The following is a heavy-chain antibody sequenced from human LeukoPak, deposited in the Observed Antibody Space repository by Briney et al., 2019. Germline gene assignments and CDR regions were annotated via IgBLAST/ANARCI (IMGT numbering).Heavy chain of an antibody. Sequence: GGSLRLSCAASGFTFSSYAMSWVRQAPGKGLEWVSAISGSGGSTYYADSVKGRFTISRDDSKNTLYLQMNSLRAEDTAVYYCAKTYSGSYYGIDYWGQGTLVTVSS. D-gene: IGHD1-26*01. CDR1: GFTFSSYA. J-gene: IGHJ4*02. CDR3: AKTYSGSYYGIDY. CDR2: ISGSGGST. V-gene: IGHV3-23*01.